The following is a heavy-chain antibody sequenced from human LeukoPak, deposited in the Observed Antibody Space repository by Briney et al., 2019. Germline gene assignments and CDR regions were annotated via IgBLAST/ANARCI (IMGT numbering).Heavy chain of an antibody. V-gene: IGHV4-59*02. CDR1: GGSVSGYY. J-gene: IGHJ6*02. CDR2: VYYIGST. CDR3: ASDQMIMGTRTMDV. Sequence: SETLSLTCTVSGGSVSGYYWSWIRQTPGKGLEWIGYVYYIGSTNYNPSLKSRVTISVDTSQNLFSLNLSSVTAADTAVYYCASDQMIMGTRTMDVWGQGTTVTVSS. D-gene: IGHD1-1*01.